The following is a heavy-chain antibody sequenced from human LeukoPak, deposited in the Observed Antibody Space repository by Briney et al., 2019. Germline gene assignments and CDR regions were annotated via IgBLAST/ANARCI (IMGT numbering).Heavy chain of an antibody. V-gene: IGHV1-8*02. D-gene: IGHD5-12*01. Sequence: ASVKVSCKASGYTFTNFEINWLRQATGQGPEWMGWMNPHNGNSGSAQKFQGRVSMTRDTSISTAYMELSRLTKDDTATYFCAYGYGGSDAPRFDAWGQGTLISVSS. CDR2: MNPHNGNS. CDR1: GYTFTNFE. J-gene: IGHJ5*02. CDR3: AYGYGGSDAPRFDA.